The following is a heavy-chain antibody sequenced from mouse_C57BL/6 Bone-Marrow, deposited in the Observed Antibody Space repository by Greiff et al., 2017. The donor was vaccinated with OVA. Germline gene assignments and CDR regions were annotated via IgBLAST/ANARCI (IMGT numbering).Heavy chain of an antibody. D-gene: IGHD2-3*01. Sequence: EVQLKESGPELVKPGASVKIPCKASGYTFTDYNMDWVKQSHGKSLEWIGDINPNNGGTIYNQKFKGKATLTVDKSSSTAYMELRSLTSEDTAVYYCARGYDGYYDYYFDYWGQGTTLTVSS. CDR1: GYTFTDYN. CDR3: ARGYDGYYDYYFDY. CDR2: INPNNGGT. J-gene: IGHJ2*01. V-gene: IGHV1-18*01.